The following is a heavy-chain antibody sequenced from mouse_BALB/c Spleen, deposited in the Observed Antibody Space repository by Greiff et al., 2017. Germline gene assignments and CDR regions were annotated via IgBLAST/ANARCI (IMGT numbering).Heavy chain of an antibody. CDR2: IDPYNGGT. CDR1: GYSFTDYN. CDR3: ARGAYYYGSSYYAMDY. D-gene: IGHD1-1*01. J-gene: IGHJ4*01. Sequence: EVKLMESGPELVKPGASVKVSCKASGYSFTDYNMYWVKQSHGKSLEWIGYIDPYNGGTSYNQKFKGKATLTVDKSSSTAFMHLNSLTSEDSAVYYCARGAYYYGSSYYAMDYWGQGTSVTVSS. V-gene: IGHV1S135*01.